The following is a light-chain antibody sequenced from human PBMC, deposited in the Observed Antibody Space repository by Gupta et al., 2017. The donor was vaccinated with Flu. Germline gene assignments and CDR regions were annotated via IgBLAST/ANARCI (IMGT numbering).Light chain of an antibody. CDR2: DVS. CDR3: CSFAGTYTLWV. V-gene: IGLV2-11*01. CDR1: SSDVGTYNS. Sequence: QSALTQPPSVAGSPGQSITISCPGTSSDVGTYNSVSWYQQHPGKAPKVVIYDVSERPSGVPDRFSGSKSGNTASLTISGLQAEDEADYYCCSFAGTYTLWVFGGGTKLTVL. J-gene: IGLJ2*01.